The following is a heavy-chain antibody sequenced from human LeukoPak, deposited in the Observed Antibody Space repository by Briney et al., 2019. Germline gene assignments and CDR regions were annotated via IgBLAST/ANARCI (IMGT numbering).Heavy chain of an antibody. V-gene: IGHV1-18*01. Sequence: GASVKVSCKASGYTFSTYGITWVRQAPGQGLEWMGWISAYNGNTNYAQKFQGRVTMTTDTSTSTAYMELRSLRSDDTAVYYCARAGTTSGSTPDYWGQGTPVAVPS. J-gene: IGHJ4*02. CDR2: ISAYNGNT. CDR1: GYTFSTYG. CDR3: ARAGTTSGSTPDY. D-gene: IGHD6-25*01.